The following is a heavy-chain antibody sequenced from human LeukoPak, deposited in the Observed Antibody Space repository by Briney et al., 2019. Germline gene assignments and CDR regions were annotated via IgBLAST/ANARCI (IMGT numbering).Heavy chain of an antibody. J-gene: IGHJ4*02. V-gene: IGHV3-11*01. CDR1: GFTFSDYY. CDR3: ARDRRYSYGHDY. Sequence: PGGSLRLSCAASGFTFSDYYMSWIRQAPGKGLEWVSYISSGGTTTSYTDSVKGRFTISRDNAKNSLYLQMNSLRAEDTAMYYCARDRRYSYGHDYWGQGTLVTVSS. CDR2: ISSGGTTT. D-gene: IGHD5-18*01.